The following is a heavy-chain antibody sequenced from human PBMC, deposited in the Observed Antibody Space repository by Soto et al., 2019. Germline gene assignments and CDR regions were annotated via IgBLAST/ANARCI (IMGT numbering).Heavy chain of an antibody. D-gene: IGHD3-10*01. CDR2: TYYRSKWYN. Sequence: PSQTLSLTCAISGDIVSGNSAAWNWISHSPSRGLEWLGRTYYRSKWYNDYAVSVKSRITVTPDTSKNQFSLHLNSVTPEDTAVYYCAREFPYYKDHFDYWGQGVLVTVSS. CDR3: AREFPYYKDHFDY. V-gene: IGHV6-1*01. CDR1: GDIVSGNSAA. J-gene: IGHJ4*02.